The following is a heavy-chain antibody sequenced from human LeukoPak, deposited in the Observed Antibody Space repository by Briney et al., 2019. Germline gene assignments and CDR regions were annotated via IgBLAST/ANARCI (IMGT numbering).Heavy chain of an antibody. CDR3: AILPGY. CDR2: IYSGGST. Sequence: GGSLRLSCAASGFTFSSYWMHWVRQAPGKGLEWVSVIYSGGSTYYADSVKGRFTISRDNSKNTLYLQMNSLRAEDTAVYYCAILPGYWGQGTLVTVSS. J-gene: IGHJ4*02. V-gene: IGHV3-53*01. CDR1: GFTFSSYW.